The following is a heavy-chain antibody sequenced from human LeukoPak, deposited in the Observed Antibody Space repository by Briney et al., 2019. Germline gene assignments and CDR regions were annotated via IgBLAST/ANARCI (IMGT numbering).Heavy chain of an antibody. Sequence: SETLSLTCTVSGGSISGYYWSWIRQPPGKRLEWIGYVYDSGSTTYNPSLKSRVTISVDTSKNQFSLKLSSVTAADTAVYYCASYIAREYFQHWGQGTLVTVSS. CDR2: VYDSGST. J-gene: IGHJ1*01. V-gene: IGHV4-59*01. CDR1: GGSISGYY. CDR3: ASYIAREYFQH. D-gene: IGHD5-12*01.